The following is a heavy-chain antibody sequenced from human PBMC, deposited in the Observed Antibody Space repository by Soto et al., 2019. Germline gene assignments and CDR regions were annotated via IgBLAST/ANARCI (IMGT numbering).Heavy chain of an antibody. J-gene: IGHJ4*02. CDR3: AKDPSGWLRSIDY. CDR2: ISGSGGST. D-gene: IGHD5-12*01. V-gene: IGHV3-23*01. CDR1: GFTFSSYA. Sequence: GGSLILSCAASGFTFSSYAMSWVRQAPGKGLEWVSAISGSGGSTYYADSVKGRFTISRDNSKNTLYLQMNSLRAEDTAVYYCAKDPSGWLRSIDYWGQGTLVTVSS.